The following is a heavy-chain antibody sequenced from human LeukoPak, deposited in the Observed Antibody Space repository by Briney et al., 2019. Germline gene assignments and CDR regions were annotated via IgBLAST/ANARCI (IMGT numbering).Heavy chain of an antibody. V-gene: IGHV4-34*01. Sequence: SETLSLTCAVYGGSFSGYYWSWIRQPPGKGLEWIGEINHSGSTNYNPSPKSRVTISVDTSKNQFSLKLSSVTAADTAVYYCARAKGNTVGLDYWGQGTLVTVSS. CDR1: GGSFSGYY. J-gene: IGHJ4*02. CDR3: ARAKGNTVGLDY. CDR2: INHSGST. D-gene: IGHD4-11*01.